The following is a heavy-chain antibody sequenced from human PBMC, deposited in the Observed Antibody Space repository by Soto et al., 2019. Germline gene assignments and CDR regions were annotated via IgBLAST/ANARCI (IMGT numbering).Heavy chain of an antibody. Sequence: ASVKVSCKASGYTFTSYGISWVRQAPGQGLEWMGWISAYNGNTNYAQKLQGRVTMTTDTPTSTAYMELRSLRSDDTAVYYCARGYYCGGDCYSGRAAMDVWGQGTTVTVSS. CDR2: ISAYNGNT. CDR3: ARGYYCGGDCYSGRAAMDV. CDR1: GYTFTSYG. D-gene: IGHD2-21*02. V-gene: IGHV1-18*01. J-gene: IGHJ6*02.